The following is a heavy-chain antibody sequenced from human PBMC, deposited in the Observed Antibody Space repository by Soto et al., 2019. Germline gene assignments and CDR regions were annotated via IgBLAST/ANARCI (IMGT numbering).Heavy chain of an antibody. CDR3: ARDKGSSSTYYYYGMDV. V-gene: IGHV3-66*01. J-gene: IGHJ6*02. CDR1: GFTVSSNY. CDR2: IYSGGST. Sequence: EVQLVESGGGLVQPGGSLRLSCAASGFTVSSNYMSWVRQAPGKGLEWVSVIYSGGSTYYADSVKGRFTISRDNSKNTLYLQMNSLRAEDTAVYYCARDKGSSSTYYYYGMDVWGQGTTVTVSS. D-gene: IGHD6-6*01.